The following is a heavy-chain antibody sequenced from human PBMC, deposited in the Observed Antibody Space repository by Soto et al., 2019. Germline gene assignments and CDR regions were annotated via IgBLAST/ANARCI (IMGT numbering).Heavy chain of an antibody. V-gene: IGHV3-49*04. CDR2: IRSKAYGGTT. D-gene: IGHD5-12*01. J-gene: IGHJ6*02. Sequence: GGSLRLSCTASGFTFGDYAMSWVRQAPGKGLEWVGFIRSKAYGGTTEYAASVKGRFTISRDDSKSIAYLQMNSLKTEDTAVYYCTRGNWRKSGYDTYYYYYGMDVWGQGTTVTVSS. CDR3: TRGNWRKSGYDTYYYYYGMDV. CDR1: GFTFGDYA.